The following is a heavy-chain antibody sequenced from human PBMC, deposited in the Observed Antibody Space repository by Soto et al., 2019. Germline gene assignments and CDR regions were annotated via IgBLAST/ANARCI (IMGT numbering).Heavy chain of an antibody. Sequence: EVQLFESGGGLVQPGGSLRLSCAASEFTFSNYAMSWVRQAPGKGLEWVSTISGSGSRTYYADSVKGRFTISRDNSKNTLYLQMNSLRAEDTAVYYCARDRVIHFDSGGYSHDAFDIWGQGTLVTVSS. D-gene: IGHD3-22*01. CDR3: ARDRVIHFDSGGYSHDAFDI. V-gene: IGHV3-23*01. CDR1: EFTFSNYA. J-gene: IGHJ3*02. CDR2: ISGSGSRT.